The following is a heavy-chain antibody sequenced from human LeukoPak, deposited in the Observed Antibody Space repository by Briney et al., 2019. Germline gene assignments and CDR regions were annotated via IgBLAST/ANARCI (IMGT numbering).Heavy chain of an antibody. J-gene: IGHJ1*01. Sequence: SGTLSLTCAVSGGSISSSNWWSWVRQPPGKGLEWIGEIYHSGSTNYNPSLKSRVTISVDKSKNQFSLKLSSVTAADTAVYYCANGPRYCSSTSCYRVWYFQHWGQGTLVTVSS. CDR2: IYHSGST. CDR3: ANGPRYCSSTSCYRVWYFQH. V-gene: IGHV4-4*02. D-gene: IGHD2-2*01. CDR1: GGSISSSNW.